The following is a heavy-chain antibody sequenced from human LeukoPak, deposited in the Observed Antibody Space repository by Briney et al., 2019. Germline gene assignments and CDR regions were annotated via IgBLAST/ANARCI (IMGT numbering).Heavy chain of an antibody. CDR2: ISYDGSNK. CDR3: ARDIGQQLVQAFDI. D-gene: IGHD6-13*01. J-gene: IGHJ3*02. V-gene: IGHV3-30*01. Sequence: GGSLRLSCAASGFTFSSYAMHWVRQPPGKGLEWVAVISYDGSNKYYADSVKGRFTISRDNSKNTLYLQMNSLRAEDTAVYYCARDIGQQLVQAFDIWGQGTMVTVSS. CDR1: GFTFSSYA.